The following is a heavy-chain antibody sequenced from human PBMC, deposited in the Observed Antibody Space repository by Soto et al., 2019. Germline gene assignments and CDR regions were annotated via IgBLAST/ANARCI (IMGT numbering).Heavy chain of an antibody. D-gene: IGHD2-2*01. J-gene: IGHJ3*02. Sequence: GGSLRLSCAASGFTFSDYYMSWIRQAPGKGLEWVSYISSSSYTNYADSVKGRFTISRDNAKNSLYLQMNSLRAEDTAVYYCARDLRYCSSTSCRNRRAFDIWGQGTMVTVSS. CDR1: GFTFSDYY. V-gene: IGHV3-11*06. CDR3: ARDLRYCSSTSCRNRRAFDI. CDR2: ISSSSYT.